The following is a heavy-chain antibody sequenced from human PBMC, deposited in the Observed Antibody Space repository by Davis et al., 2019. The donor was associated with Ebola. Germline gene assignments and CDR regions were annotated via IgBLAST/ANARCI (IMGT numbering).Heavy chain of an antibody. CDR1: ARSISSYY. J-gene: IGHJ6*02. Sequence: SQTLSLTCTLSARSISSYYASWIRQPPGKGLEWNGYTYYSGSTNYHPSLKSRVTISVDTSKNQSSLKLSSGTAADTAVYYCARVSGIVVVPAAIYYYYGMDVWGQGTTVTVSS. V-gene: IGHV4-59*01. D-gene: IGHD2-2*01. CDR2: TYYSGST. CDR3: ARVSGIVVVPAAIYYYYGMDV.